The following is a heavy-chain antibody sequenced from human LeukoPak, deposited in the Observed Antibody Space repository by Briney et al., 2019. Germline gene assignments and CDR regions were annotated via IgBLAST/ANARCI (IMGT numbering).Heavy chain of an antibody. D-gene: IGHD4-23*01. J-gene: IGHJ6*02. V-gene: IGHV3-30*18. CDR2: ISYDGSNK. CDR1: GFTFSSYG. CDR3: PKDNGGNSPGMDV. Sequence: GGSLRLSCAASGFTFSSYGMHWVRQAPGKGLEWVAVISYDGSNKYYADSVKGRFTISRDNSNNTLYLQMNRLRAEDTAVHYCPKDNGGNSPGMDVWGQGTTVTVPS.